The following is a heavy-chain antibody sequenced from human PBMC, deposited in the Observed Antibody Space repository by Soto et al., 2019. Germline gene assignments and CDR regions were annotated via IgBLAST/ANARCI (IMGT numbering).Heavy chain of an antibody. V-gene: IGHV3-11*01. CDR2: ISSSGSTI. D-gene: IGHD3-22*01. CDR1: GFTFSDYY. J-gene: IGHJ6*02. Sequence: QVQLVESGGGLVKPGGSLRLSCAASGFTFSDYYMSWIRQAPGKGLEWVSYISSSGSTIYYADSVKGRFTISSDNAKNSLYLQMNSLRAEDTAVYYCARQKAWTGEWLSLYAPGMDVWGQGTTVTVSS. CDR3: ARQKAWTGEWLSLYAPGMDV.